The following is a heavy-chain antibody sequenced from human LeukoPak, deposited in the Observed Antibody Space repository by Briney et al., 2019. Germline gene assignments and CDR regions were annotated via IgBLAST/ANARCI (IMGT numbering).Heavy chain of an antibody. CDR2: IGSSHTYT. CDR3: TRDPSDY. Sequence: GGSLRLSCAASGFSFSTYSMNWVRQAPGKGLEWVSSIGSSHTYTFYAASVKGRFTISRDNAKNSLFLQMNSLTAEDTAVYYCTRDPSDYWGQGTLVTVSS. V-gene: IGHV3-21*06. J-gene: IGHJ4*02. CDR1: GFSFSTYS.